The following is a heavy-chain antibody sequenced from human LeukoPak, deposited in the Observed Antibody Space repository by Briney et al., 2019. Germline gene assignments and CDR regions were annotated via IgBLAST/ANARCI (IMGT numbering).Heavy chain of an antibody. D-gene: IGHD3-9*01. CDR2: FDPEDGET. V-gene: IGHV1-24*01. CDR1: GYTLTELS. Sequence: GASVKVSCKVSGYTLTELSMHWVRQAPGKGLEWMGGFDPEDGETIYAQKFQGRVTMTEDTSTDTAYMELSSLRSEDTAVYYCATDQKVLPRYFDWLIPMEGNALDAFDIWGQGTMVTVSS. J-gene: IGHJ3*02. CDR3: ATDQKVLPRYFDWLIPMEGNALDAFDI.